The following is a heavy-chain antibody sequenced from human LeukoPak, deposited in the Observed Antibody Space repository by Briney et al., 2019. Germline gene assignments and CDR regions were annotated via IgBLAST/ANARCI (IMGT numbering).Heavy chain of an antibody. CDR2: INSDGSST. CDR3: ARTAYSTSALGF. CDR1: GFSFSTYW. D-gene: IGHD6-6*01. Sequence: GESLRLSCAASGFSFSTYWMHWVRQAPGKGLVWVSRINSDGSSTIYADSVKGRFTITGDNAKNTLYLQMNSLRPEDTAVYYCARTAYSTSALGFWGQGTLVIVSS. J-gene: IGHJ4*02. V-gene: IGHV3-74*01.